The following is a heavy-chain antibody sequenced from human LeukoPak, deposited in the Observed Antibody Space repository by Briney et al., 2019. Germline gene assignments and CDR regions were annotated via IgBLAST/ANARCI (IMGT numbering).Heavy chain of an antibody. V-gene: IGHV3-74*01. Sequence: GGPLRLSCEASGFTFSSYWMHWVRQAPGKGLVWVSRIKGDGISTNYADSVKGRFTISRDNAKNTVYLQMNSLRAEDTAVYYCARGAWTAYYLDYWGQGTLVTVSS. CDR1: GFTFSSYW. J-gene: IGHJ4*02. CDR3: ARGAWTAYYLDY. D-gene: IGHD3/OR15-3a*01. CDR2: IKGDGIST.